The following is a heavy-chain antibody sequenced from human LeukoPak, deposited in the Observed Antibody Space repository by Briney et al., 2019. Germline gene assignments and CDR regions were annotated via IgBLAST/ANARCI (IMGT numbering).Heavy chain of an antibody. V-gene: IGHV4-59*13. CDR1: GGSISSYY. D-gene: IGHD3-22*01. J-gene: IGHJ3*02. CDR3: ARAMNFRKEDPLDI. Sequence: SETLSLTCSVCGGSISSYYWSWMRQPPGKGRVGCGYIYYSGSTNYNPSLKRRVTISVDTSMNQYCLNLRSVTAGDAAVYLCARAMNFRKEDPLDIWGQGKMVTVFS. CDR2: IYYSGST.